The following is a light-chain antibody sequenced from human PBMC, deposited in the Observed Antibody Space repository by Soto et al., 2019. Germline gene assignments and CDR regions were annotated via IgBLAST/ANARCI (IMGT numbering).Light chain of an antibody. V-gene: IGKV1-33*01. CDR1: QDVYIY. CDR3: QEYAVVPR. J-gene: IGKJ3*01. Sequence: DMQMTQSPSSLSASVGDRVTITCQASQDVYIYLNWYQQTPGKVPKLLIYDASKLEAGVSSRFTGSGSGTHFSLTISRLQPEDTGIYYCQEYAVVPRFGPGTRVNIK. CDR2: DAS.